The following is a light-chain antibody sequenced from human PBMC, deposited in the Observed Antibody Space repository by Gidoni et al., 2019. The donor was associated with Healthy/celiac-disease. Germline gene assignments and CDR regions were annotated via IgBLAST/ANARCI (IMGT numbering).Light chain of an antibody. CDR3: QAWDSSTAV. CDR2: QDS. V-gene: IGLV3-1*01. J-gene: IGLJ1*01. CDR1: KLGDNY. Sequence: SYELTQPPSVSVSPGQTASITCSGDKLGDNYACWYQQKPGQSPVLVIYQDSKRPSGIPERFSGSNSGNTATLTISGTQAMDEADYYCQAWDSSTAVFGTGTKVXV.